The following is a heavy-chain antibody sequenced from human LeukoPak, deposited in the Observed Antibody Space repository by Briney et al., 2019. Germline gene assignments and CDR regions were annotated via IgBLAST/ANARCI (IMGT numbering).Heavy chain of an antibody. V-gene: IGHV4-4*07. CDR2: IYTSGST. D-gene: IGHD4-17*01. J-gene: IGHJ4*02. Sequence: SETLSLTCTVSGGSISSYYWSWIRQPAGKGLEWIGRIYTSGSTNYNPSLKSRVTMSVDTSKNQFSLKLSPVTAADTAVYYCARGGGYGDRYYFDYWGQGTLVTVSS. CDR1: GGSISSYY. CDR3: ARGGGYGDRYYFDY.